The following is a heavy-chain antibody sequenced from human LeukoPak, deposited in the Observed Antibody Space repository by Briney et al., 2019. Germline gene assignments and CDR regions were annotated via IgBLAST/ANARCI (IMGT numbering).Heavy chain of an antibody. D-gene: IGHD5-24*01. CDR1: GFTVSSNT. CDR3: LLATINSGLFHY. CDR2: LYSDGRT. J-gene: IGHJ4*02. V-gene: IGHV3-53*01. Sequence: GGSLRLSCAASGFTVSSNTMSWVRQAPGKGPELVSVLYSDGRTYYADSVKGRFTISRDNSKNTLFLQMNSLRAEDTAVYYCLLATINSGLFHYWGQGTLVTVSS.